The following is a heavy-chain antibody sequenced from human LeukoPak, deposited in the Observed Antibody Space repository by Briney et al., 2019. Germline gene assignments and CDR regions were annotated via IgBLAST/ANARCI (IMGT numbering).Heavy chain of an antibody. Sequence: PGGSLRLSCAASGFTFSSYAMSWVRQAPGKGLEWVSAISGSGGSTYYADSVKGRFTISRDNSKNTLYLQMSSLRAEDTAVYYCAKLQSDGLRTYYGMDVWGQGTTVTVSS. CDR3: AKLQSDGLRTYYGMDV. V-gene: IGHV3-23*01. D-gene: IGHD4-17*01. J-gene: IGHJ6*02. CDR2: ISGSGGST. CDR1: GFTFSSYA.